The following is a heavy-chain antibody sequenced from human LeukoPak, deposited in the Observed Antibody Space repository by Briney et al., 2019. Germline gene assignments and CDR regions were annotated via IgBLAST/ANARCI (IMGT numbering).Heavy chain of an antibody. CDR1: GGSISSGDYY. CDR2: IYYSGST. D-gene: IGHD4-23*01. Sequence: PSETLSLTCTVSGGSISSGDYYWSWIRQPPGKGLEWIGYIYYSGSTYYNPSLKSRVTISVDTSKNQFPLKLSSVTAADTAVYYCARDYGGNPSELNYYYYGMDVWGQGTTVTVSS. V-gene: IGHV4-30-4*01. CDR3: ARDYGGNPSELNYYYYGMDV. J-gene: IGHJ6*02.